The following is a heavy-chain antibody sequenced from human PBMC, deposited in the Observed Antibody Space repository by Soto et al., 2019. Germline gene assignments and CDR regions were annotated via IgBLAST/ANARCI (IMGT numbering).Heavy chain of an antibody. D-gene: IGHD6-19*01. V-gene: IGHV3-30*01. J-gene: IGHJ6*01. Sequence: PGGSLRLSCASSGFTLSNYAMHCVRHSPGKWLEWVTVISYDGSKKYYADSVKGRFTISRDNSKNTLYLQMKSLRGEDTAVYYCARVLRGGWSSAYYYGMEVWGQGTTVTVSS. CDR2: ISYDGSKK. CDR1: GFTLSNYA. CDR3: ARVLRGGWSSAYYYGMEV.